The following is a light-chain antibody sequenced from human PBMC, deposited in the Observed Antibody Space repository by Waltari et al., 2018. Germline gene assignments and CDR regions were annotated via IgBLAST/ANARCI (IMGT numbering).Light chain of an antibody. V-gene: IGLV2-14*03. CDR2: VVN. Sequence: QSALTQPASVSGSPGQSITVSCTGTSSDVGRYKFVSWYQHHPGKAPKLMSYVVNKRPSGVSDRFSGSMSGNTASLTISGLQAEDEADYYCASYTSSSTYMVFGGGTNLTVL. J-gene: IGLJ2*01. CDR3: ASYTSSSTYMV. CDR1: SSDVGRYKF.